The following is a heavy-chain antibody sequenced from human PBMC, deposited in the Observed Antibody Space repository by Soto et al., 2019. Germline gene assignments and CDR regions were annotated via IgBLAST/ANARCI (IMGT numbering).Heavy chain of an antibody. Sequence: QITLKESGPTLVKPTQTLTLTCTFSGFSLSTSGVGVGWIRQPPGKALEWLALIYWDDDKRYSPSLKSRLTITKDTSKNQVVLTMTNIDPVDTATYYCAHTEATVTSGLGLDYWGQGTLVTVSS. V-gene: IGHV2-5*02. CDR2: IYWDDDK. D-gene: IGHD4-17*01. CDR1: GFSLSTSGVG. J-gene: IGHJ4*02. CDR3: AHTEATVTSGLGLDY.